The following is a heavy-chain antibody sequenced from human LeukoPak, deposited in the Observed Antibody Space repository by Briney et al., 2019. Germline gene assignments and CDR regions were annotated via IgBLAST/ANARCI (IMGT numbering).Heavy chain of an antibody. CDR3: ATRGYSSSWYVY. J-gene: IGHJ4*02. CDR1: GYTLTELS. V-gene: IGHV1-24*01. Sequence: ASVKVSCKDSGYTLTELSMHWVRQAPGKGLEWMGGFDPEDGETIYAQKFQGRVTMTEDTSTDTAYMELSSLRSEDTAVYYCATRGYSSSWYVYWGQGTLVTVSS. CDR2: FDPEDGET. D-gene: IGHD6-13*01.